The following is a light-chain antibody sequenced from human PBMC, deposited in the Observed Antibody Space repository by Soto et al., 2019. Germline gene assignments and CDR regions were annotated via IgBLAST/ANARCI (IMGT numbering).Light chain of an antibody. CDR2: DVN. CDR1: SSDVGGYDY. Sequence: QSALTQPASVSGSPGQSITISCTGTSSDVGGYDYVSWYQQLPGKAPKLLIYDVNNRPSGVSHRFSGSKSGNTASLTISGLQAEDEADYYCSSYTGSSTFVFGTWTKVTVL. V-gene: IGLV2-14*01. J-gene: IGLJ1*01. CDR3: SSYTGSSTFV.